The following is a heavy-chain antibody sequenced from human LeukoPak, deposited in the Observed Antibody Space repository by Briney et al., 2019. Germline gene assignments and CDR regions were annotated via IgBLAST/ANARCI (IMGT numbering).Heavy chain of an antibody. J-gene: IGHJ6*03. CDR3: ARDVGIPSAAPDYYYYYYMDV. D-gene: IGHD6-25*01. V-gene: IGHV3-48*04. CDR1: GFSFSTYN. CDR2: ITSGSDTI. Sequence: PGGSLRLSCAASGFSFSTYNMNWVRQAPGKGLEWVSFITSGSDTINYADSVKGRFTVSRDNARNSPYLQMNSLRAEDTAVYSCARDVGIPSAAPDYYYYYYMDVWGIGTTVTVSS.